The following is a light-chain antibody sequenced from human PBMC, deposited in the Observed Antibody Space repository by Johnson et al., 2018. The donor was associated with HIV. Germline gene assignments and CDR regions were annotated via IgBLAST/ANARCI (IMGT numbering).Light chain of an antibody. V-gene: IGLV1-51*02. CDR1: SSNIGNNY. Sequence: QSVLTQSPSVSAAPGQKVSISCSGSSSNIGNNYVSWYQQLPGTAPKLLIFENNKRPSGIPDRFSGSKSGTSATLGITGLQTGDEADYYCGTWDSSLSAGFYVCGTGTKVTVL. J-gene: IGLJ1*01. CDR3: GTWDSSLSAGFYV. CDR2: ENN.